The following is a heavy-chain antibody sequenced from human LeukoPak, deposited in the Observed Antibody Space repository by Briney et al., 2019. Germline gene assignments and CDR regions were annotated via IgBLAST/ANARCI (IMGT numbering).Heavy chain of an antibody. Sequence: PGGSLRLSCAASGFTFSSYAMSWVRQAPGKGLEWVSAISGSGGSTYYADSVKGRFTISRDNAKNSLYLQMNSLRAEDTAVYYCAAVVVVTGYYMDVWGKGTTVTVSS. CDR3: AAVVVVTGYYMDV. CDR2: ISGSGGST. CDR1: GFTFSSYA. V-gene: IGHV3-23*01. J-gene: IGHJ6*03. D-gene: IGHD3-22*01.